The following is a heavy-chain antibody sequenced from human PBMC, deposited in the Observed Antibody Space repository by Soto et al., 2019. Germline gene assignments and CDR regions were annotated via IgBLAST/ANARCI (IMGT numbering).Heavy chain of an antibody. V-gene: IGHV4-61*01. D-gene: IGHD3-22*01. J-gene: IGHJ4*02. Sequence: SETLSLTCTVSGASVGSGSFYWSWIRQPPGKGLEWIGYVFFSGSTNYNPSLKSRVTISIDTSKNQFHLKLISVTAADTAVYYCARVSTYYFDSSGSYTSDYWGQGTLVTVSS. CDR1: GASVGSGSFY. CDR2: VFFSGST. CDR3: ARVSTYYFDSSGSYTSDY.